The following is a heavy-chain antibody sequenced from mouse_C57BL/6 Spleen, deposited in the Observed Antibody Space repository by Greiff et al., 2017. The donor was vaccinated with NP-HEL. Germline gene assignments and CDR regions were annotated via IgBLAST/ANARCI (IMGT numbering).Heavy chain of an antibody. CDR1: VSTFTSSW. CDR2: IVPSDSYT. V-gene: IGHV1-50*01. CDR3: ARSGYYGSSYQAWFAY. J-gene: IGHJ3*01. Sequence: VPVPPPGAELVQPVASVPLSCKASVSTFTSSWLPWLQPRPGPGLAWIGEIVPSDSYTNYTQKFKGKATLTVDTSSSTAYMQLSSLTSEDSAVYYCARSGYYGSSYQAWFAYWGQGTLVTVSA. D-gene: IGHD1-1*01.